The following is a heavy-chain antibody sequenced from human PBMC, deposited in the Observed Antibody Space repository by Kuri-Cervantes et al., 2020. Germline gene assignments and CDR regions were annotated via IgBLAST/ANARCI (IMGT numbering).Heavy chain of an antibody. CDR3: ARDPSMIVVVMMFDP. J-gene: IGHJ5*02. V-gene: IGHV3-30*03. CDR2: ISYDGSNK. D-gene: IGHD3-22*01. Sequence: GESLKISCAASGFTFSSYGMHWVRQAPGKGLEWVAVISYDGSNKYYADSVKGRFTISRDNSKSTLYLQMNSLRAEDTAVYYCARDPSMIVVVMMFDPWGQGTLVTVSS. CDR1: GFTFSSYG.